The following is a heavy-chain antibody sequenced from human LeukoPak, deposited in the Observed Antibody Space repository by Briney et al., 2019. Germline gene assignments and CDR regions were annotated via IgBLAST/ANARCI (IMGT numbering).Heavy chain of an antibody. CDR2: ISSDETTK. V-gene: IGHV3-30*18. CDR3: AKDQEGGHYSGDWYGGYSDH. Sequence: GGSLRLSCVASGFTFNSYGMHWVRQAPGKGLEWVAHISSDETTKFYGGSVKGRFTISRDNSKNTLYLQMNSLTPEDTAVYYCAKDQEGGHYSGDWYGGYSDHWGQGTLVTVSS. J-gene: IGHJ4*02. CDR1: GFTFNSYG. D-gene: IGHD6-19*01.